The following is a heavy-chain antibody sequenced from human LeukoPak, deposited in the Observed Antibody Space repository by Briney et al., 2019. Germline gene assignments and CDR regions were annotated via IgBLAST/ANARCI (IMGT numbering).Heavy chain of an antibody. J-gene: IGHJ4*02. V-gene: IGHV4-59*08. Sequence: NPSETLSLTCTVSGGSISSYYWSWIRQTPGKGLEWIGYIYYSGSTNYNPSLKSRVNISVDTSKNQFSLKLSSVTAADTALYYCASLYCSSTSCYLFHWGQGTLVTVPS. CDR3: ASLYCSSTSCYLFH. CDR2: IYYSGST. CDR1: GGSISSYY. D-gene: IGHD2-2*01.